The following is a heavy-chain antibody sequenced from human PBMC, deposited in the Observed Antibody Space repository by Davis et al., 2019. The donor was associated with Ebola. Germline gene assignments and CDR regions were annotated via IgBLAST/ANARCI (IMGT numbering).Heavy chain of an antibody. CDR3: ARVGYSSSSGSGGMDV. CDR1: GGTFSSYA. D-gene: IGHD6-6*01. V-gene: IGHV1-69*05. CDR2: IIPIFGTA. J-gene: IGHJ6*02. Sequence: SVKVSCKASGGTFSSYAISWVRQAPGQGLEWMGGIIPIFGTANYAQKLQGRVTMTTDTSTSTAYMELRSLRSDDTAVYYCARVGYSSSSGSGGMDVWGQGTTVTVSS.